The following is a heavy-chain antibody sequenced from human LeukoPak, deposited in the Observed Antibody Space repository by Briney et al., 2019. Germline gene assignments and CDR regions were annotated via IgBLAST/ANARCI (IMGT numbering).Heavy chain of an antibody. J-gene: IGHJ4*02. CDR3: ARDLLPYYYDSSGYPDY. D-gene: IGHD3-22*01. CDR2: IKPDGSDT. Sequence: PGGSLRLSCGASGFTFTTHWIHWVRQAPGKGLVWVSRIKPDGSDTNYADSVKGRFTISRDNAKNTLYLQMNSLRAEDTAVYYCARDLLPYYYDSSGYPDYWGQGTLVTVSS. CDR1: GFTFTTHW. V-gene: IGHV3-74*01.